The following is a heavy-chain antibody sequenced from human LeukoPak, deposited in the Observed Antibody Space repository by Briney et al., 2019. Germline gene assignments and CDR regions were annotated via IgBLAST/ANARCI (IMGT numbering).Heavy chain of an antibody. D-gene: IGHD4-17*01. V-gene: IGHV3-23*01. J-gene: IGHJ4*02. Sequence: GGSLRLSCAASGFTFSSYAMSWVRQAPGKGLEWVSSISGTNDNTYYADSVKDRFTISRDNSKNTLSLQMNSLRAEDTAVYYCAKGRGTTVTSAANYWSQGTLVTVSS. CDR2: ISGTNDNT. CDR3: AKGRGTTVTSAANY. CDR1: GFTFSSYA.